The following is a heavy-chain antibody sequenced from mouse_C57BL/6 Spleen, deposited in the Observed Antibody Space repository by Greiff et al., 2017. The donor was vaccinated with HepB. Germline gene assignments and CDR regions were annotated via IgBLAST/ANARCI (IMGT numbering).Heavy chain of an antibody. CDR3: ARWDDGLYYFDY. CDR2: INPSSGYT. D-gene: IGHD2-3*01. Sequence: VQLQQSGAELARPGASVKMSCKASGYTFTSYTMHWVKQRPGQGLEWIGYINPSSGYTKYNQKFKDKATLTADKSSSTAYMQLSSLTSEDSAVYYCARWDDGLYYFDYWGQCTTLTVSS. CDR1: GYTFTSYT. J-gene: IGHJ2*01. V-gene: IGHV1-4*01.